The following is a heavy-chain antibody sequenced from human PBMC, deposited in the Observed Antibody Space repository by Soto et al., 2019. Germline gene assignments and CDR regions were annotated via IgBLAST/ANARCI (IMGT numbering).Heavy chain of an antibody. Sequence: EVQLLESGGRFVQPGGSLRLSCAASGFSFSIYAMNWVRQAPGKGLEWVSGISGGGGSTYYADSVKGRFTISRDNSKNPLYMQMNSQRVEDTAVYYCAKDPTSYDSSAQFDSWGQGTLVTVSS. CDR3: AKDPTSYDSSAQFDS. CDR2: ISGGGGST. V-gene: IGHV3-23*01. J-gene: IGHJ4*02. D-gene: IGHD3-22*01. CDR1: GFSFSIYA.